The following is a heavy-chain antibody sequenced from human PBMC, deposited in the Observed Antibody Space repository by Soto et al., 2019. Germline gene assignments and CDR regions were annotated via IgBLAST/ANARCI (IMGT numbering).Heavy chain of an antibody. D-gene: IGHD4-17*01. J-gene: IGHJ4*02. Sequence: QVQLQESGPGLVKPSETLSLTCTVSGGSISSYYWSWIRQPPGKGLEWIGYIYYSGSTNYNPSLKRRVTISVDTAKNQFSLQLSSVTAADTAVYYCASRYGGTLDYWGQGTLGTGSS. CDR2: IYYSGST. CDR3: ASRYGGTLDY. CDR1: GGSISSYY. V-gene: IGHV4-59*08.